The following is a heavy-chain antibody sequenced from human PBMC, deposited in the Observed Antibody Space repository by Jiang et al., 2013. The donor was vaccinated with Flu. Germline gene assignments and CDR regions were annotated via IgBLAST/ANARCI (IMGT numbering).Heavy chain of an antibody. J-gene: IGHJ5*02. V-gene: IGHV4-4*02. CDR3: ARGPAVALIGWFDP. Sequence: IYHSGSTNYNPSLKSRVTISVDKSKNQFSLKLSSVTAADTAVYYCARGPAVALIGWFDPWGQGTLVTVSS. CDR2: IYHSGST. D-gene: IGHD6-19*01.